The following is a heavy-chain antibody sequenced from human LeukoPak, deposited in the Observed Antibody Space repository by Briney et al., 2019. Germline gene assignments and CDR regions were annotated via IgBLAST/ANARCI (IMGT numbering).Heavy chain of an antibody. J-gene: IGHJ5*02. CDR1: GCTFTSYY. CDR3: ARDRMVAASMPFDP. V-gene: IGHV1-46*01. CDR2: INPSGGGT. Sequence: ASVKVSCKASGCTFTSYYMHWVRQAPGQGLEWMGIINPSGGGTSYAQKFQGRVTMTRDTSTNTVYMELSSLRSEDTAVYYCARDRMVAASMPFDPWGQGTLVTVSS. D-gene: IGHD2-15*01.